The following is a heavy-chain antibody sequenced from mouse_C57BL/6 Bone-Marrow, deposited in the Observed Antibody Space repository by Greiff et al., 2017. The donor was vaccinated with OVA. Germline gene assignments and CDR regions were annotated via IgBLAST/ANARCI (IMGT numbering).Heavy chain of an antibody. Sequence: QVQLQQSGAELVKPGDSVKISCKASGYTFSTYWMNWVKQRPGKGLEWIGQMYPGDGDTNYNGKFKGKATLTADKSASTAYSQLSSLTSADSAVYFCARGAYWGQGTLVTVSS. CDR3: ARGAY. CDR1: GYTFSTYW. V-gene: IGHV1-80*01. J-gene: IGHJ3*01. CDR2: MYPGDGDT.